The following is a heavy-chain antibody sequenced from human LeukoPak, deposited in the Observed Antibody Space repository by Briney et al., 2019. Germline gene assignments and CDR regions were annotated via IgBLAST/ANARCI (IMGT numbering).Heavy chain of an antibody. CDR1: GFTFSSYE. Sequence: PGGSLRLSCAASGFTFSSYEMNWVRQAPGKGLERVSYISSSGSTIYYADSVKGRFTISRDNAKNSLYLQMNSLRAEDTALYYCAKAHGAVAGPFDYWDQGTLVTVSS. CDR2: ISSSGSTI. CDR3: AKAHGAVAGPFDY. V-gene: IGHV3-48*03. J-gene: IGHJ4*02. D-gene: IGHD6-19*01.